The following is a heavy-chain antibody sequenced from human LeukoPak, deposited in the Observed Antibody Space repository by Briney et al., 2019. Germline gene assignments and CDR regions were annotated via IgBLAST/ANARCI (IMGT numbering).Heavy chain of an antibody. V-gene: IGHV1-2*02. Sequence: GASVKVSCQASEYTSSDFYLNWVRQAPGQGLEWMGWINPYTGATIYAQNFQGRVTMTWDASIGTGYVELTRLTSDDTALYYCATSTVTHTRDPWGQGTLVIVSS. CDR3: ATSTVTHTRDP. CDR2: INPYTGAT. J-gene: IGHJ5*02. D-gene: IGHD1-1*01. CDR1: EYTSSDFY.